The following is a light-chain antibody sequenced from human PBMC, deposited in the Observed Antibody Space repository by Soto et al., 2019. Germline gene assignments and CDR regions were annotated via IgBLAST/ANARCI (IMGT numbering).Light chain of an antibody. CDR3: GAWDSSLNGGV. J-gene: IGLJ2*01. Sequence: QSVSTQPPSVSAAPGQKVTISCSGSRSNIGNNYVSWYQQLPGTAPKLLIYDNNKRPSGIPDRFSGSKSGTSATLGITGLQTGDEADYYCGAWDSSLNGGVFGGGTKLTVL. CDR2: DNN. V-gene: IGLV1-51*01. CDR1: RSNIGNNY.